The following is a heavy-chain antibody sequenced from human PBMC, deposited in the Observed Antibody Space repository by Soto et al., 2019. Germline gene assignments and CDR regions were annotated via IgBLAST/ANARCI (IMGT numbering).Heavy chain of an antibody. CDR3: ARGRTVSRPGFYYYYGMDV. CDR1: GYTFTSYD. CDR2: MNPNSGNT. V-gene: IGHV1-8*01. J-gene: IGHJ6*02. Sequence: QVQLVQSGAEVKKPGASVKVSCKASGYTFTSYDINWVRQATGQGLEWMGWMNPNSGNTGYAQKFQGRVTMTRNTSIRTAYMELSSLRSEDTAVYYCARGRTVSRPGFYYYYGMDVWGQGTTVTVSS. D-gene: IGHD4-17*01.